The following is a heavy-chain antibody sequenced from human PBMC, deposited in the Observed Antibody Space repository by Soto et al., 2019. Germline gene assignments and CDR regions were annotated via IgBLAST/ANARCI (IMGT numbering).Heavy chain of an antibody. J-gene: IGHJ4*02. Sequence: SETLSLTCTVSGGSISSSSYYWAWVRQPPGKGLEWIGSIYYSGTTYYNPSLRSRVSMSVDTSKNQFSLKLISVTAADTAVYYCARHFVAVVIKGWGYWGQGKLVTVSS. CDR3: ARHFVAVVIKGWGY. CDR1: GGSISSSSYY. D-gene: IGHD3-10*01. CDR2: IYYSGTT. V-gene: IGHV4-39*01.